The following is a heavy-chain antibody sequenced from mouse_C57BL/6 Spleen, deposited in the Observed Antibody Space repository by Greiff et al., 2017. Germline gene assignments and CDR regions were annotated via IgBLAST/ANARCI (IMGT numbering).Heavy chain of an antibody. J-gene: IGHJ4*01. CDR3: ARSYSTNAMDY. CDR2: IHPNSGST. D-gene: IGHD2-5*01. V-gene: IGHV1-64*01. CDR1: GYTFTSYW. Sequence: VKLQQPGAELVKPGASVKLSCKASGYTFTSYWMHWVKQRPGQGLEWIGMIHPNSGSTNYNEKFKSKATLTVDKSSSTAYMQLSSLTSEDSAVYYCARSYSTNAMDYWGQGTSVTVSS.